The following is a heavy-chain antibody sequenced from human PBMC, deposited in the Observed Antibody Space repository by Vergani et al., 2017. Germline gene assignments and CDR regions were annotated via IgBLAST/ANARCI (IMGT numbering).Heavy chain of an antibody. CDR2: IYHSGST. CDR1: GGSFSGYY. Sequence: QVQLQQWGAGLLKPSETLSLTCAVYGGSFSGYYWGWIRQPPGKGLEWIGSIYHSGSTNYNPSLKSRVTISVDTSKNQFSLKLSSVTAADTAVYYCARDSVYCSSTSCSRDYWGQGTLVTVSS. V-gene: IGHV4-34*11. D-gene: IGHD2-2*01. J-gene: IGHJ4*02. CDR3: ARDSVYCSSTSCSRDY.